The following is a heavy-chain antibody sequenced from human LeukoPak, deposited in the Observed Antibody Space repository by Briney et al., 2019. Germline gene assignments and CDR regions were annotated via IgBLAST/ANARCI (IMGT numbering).Heavy chain of an antibody. CDR3: ARSEIYCNNGFCYREPCDY. D-gene: IGHD2-8*01. Sequence: ASVKVSCKASGYVFTDYYIHWVRQAPGQGLEWMGWINPYSGGTNYAQKFRGRDTMTRDTSISTAYVDLSRLTSDDTAVYYCARSEIYCNNGFCYREPCDYWGQGTLVTVSS. CDR2: INPYSGGT. CDR1: GYVFTDYY. J-gene: IGHJ4*02. V-gene: IGHV1-2*02.